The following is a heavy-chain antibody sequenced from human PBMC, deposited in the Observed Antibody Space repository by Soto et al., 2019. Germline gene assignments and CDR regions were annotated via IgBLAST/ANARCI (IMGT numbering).Heavy chain of an antibody. CDR3: AREHYGSGKVFDY. CDR2: INPNNGGT. CDR1: GYTFTGYY. Sequence: QVQLVQSGAEVKKPGASVKVSCKASGYTFTGYYIHWVRQAPGQGLEWMGWINPNNGGTNYAQNFQGWVTMTRDTSISTAYMEVTRLKSDYTAVYYCAREHYGSGKVFDYWGPGTLVTVSS. D-gene: IGHD3-10*01. V-gene: IGHV1-2*04. J-gene: IGHJ4*02.